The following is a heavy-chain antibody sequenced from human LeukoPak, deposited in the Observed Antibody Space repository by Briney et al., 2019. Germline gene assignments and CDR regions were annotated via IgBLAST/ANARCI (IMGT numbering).Heavy chain of an antibody. CDR2: ISAYNGNT. D-gene: IGHD6-19*01. V-gene: IGHV1-18*01. CDR3: ARDISSGAMGY. CDR1: GGTFSSYA. Sequence: ASAKVSCKASGGTFSSYAISWARQAPGQGLEWMGWISAYNGNTNYAQKLQGRVTMTTDTSTSTAYMELRSLRSDDTAVYYCARDISSGAMGYWGQGTLVTVSS. J-gene: IGHJ4*02.